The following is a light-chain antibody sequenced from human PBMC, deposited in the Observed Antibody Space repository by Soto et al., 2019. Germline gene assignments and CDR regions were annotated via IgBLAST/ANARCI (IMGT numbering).Light chain of an antibody. CDR3: QQSLKPKT. V-gene: IGKV3-20*01. CDR2: GAS. CDR1: ESVSSIY. J-gene: IGKJ1*01. Sequence: LSLSAGTLSLSPGERATLSCRASESVSSIYVAWYQQKPGQAPTLLIYGASTRATGIPDRFSGSGSGTDFTLTIDRLEPEDFAVYYCQQSLKPKTFGQGTKVDVK.